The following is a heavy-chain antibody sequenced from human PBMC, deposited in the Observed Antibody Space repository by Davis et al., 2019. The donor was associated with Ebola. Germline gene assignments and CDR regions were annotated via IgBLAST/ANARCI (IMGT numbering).Heavy chain of an antibody. CDR1: GGSISSYY. Sequence: PSETLSLTCTVSGGSISSYYWSWIRQPPGKGLEWIGYIYYSGSTNYNPSLKSRVTISVDTSKNQFSLKLSSVTAADTAVYYCARDQGYSSSWSRGYFDLWGRGTLVTVSS. CDR2: IYYSGST. CDR3: ARDQGYSSSWSRGYFDL. V-gene: IGHV4-59*01. J-gene: IGHJ2*01. D-gene: IGHD6-13*01.